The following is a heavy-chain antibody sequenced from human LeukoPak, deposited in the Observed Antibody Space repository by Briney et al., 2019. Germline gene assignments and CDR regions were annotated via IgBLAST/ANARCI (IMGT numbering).Heavy chain of an antibody. V-gene: IGHV1-46*01. Sequence: ASVKVSCKASGYTFSNYYMHWVRQAPGQGLEWMGLINPTGTGTNYTQKFRGRVTLTRDTSTTTVYMELSSLRSEDSAVYYCAREESGGYFDYWGQGTLVTVSS. CDR2: INPTGTGT. J-gene: IGHJ4*02. D-gene: IGHD2-8*02. CDR3: AREESGGYFDY. CDR1: GYTFSNYY.